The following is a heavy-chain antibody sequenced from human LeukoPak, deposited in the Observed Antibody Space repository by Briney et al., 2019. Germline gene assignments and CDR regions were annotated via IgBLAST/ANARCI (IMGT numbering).Heavy chain of an antibody. V-gene: IGHV3-33*06. CDR2: IWYDGSNK. D-gene: IGHD2-8*01. CDR1: GFTFSSYG. CDR3: AKGGYCTNGVCSARHDAFDI. J-gene: IGHJ3*02. Sequence: PGGSLRLSCAASGFTFSSYGMNWVRRAPGKGLEWVAVIWYDGSNKYYADSVKGRFTISRDNSKNTLYLQMNSLRAEDTAVYYCAKGGYCTNGVCSARHDAFDIWGQGTMVTVSS.